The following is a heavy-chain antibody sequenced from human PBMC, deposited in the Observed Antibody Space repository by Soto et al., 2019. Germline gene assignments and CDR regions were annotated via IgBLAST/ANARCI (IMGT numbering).Heavy chain of an antibody. CDR1: EGSISNFH. D-gene: IGHD3-22*01. V-gene: IGHV4-59*01. CDR2: ISSSGNT. CDR3: ARAPMVLTRSYFDS. Sequence: TLSLTCTVSEGSISNFHWSWIRQPPGKGLEWIGYISSSGNTNYNPSLKSRVSISVDTSKNQFSLNLTSVTAADTAVYYCARAPMVLTRSYFDSWGQGTPVT. J-gene: IGHJ4*02.